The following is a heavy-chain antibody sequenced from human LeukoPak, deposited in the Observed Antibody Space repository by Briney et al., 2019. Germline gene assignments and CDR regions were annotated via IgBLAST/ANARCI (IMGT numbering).Heavy chain of an antibody. CDR2: ISSSSSTI. V-gene: IGHV3-48*04. J-gene: IGHJ4*02. D-gene: IGHD3-22*01. CDR3: ARDAEYYDSSGHDY. Sequence: GGSLRLSCAASGFTFSSYGMHWVRQAPGKGLEWVSYISSSSSTIYYADSVKGRFTISRDNAKNSLYLQMNSLRAEDTAVYYCARDAEYYDSSGHDYWGQGTLVTVSS. CDR1: GFTFSSYG.